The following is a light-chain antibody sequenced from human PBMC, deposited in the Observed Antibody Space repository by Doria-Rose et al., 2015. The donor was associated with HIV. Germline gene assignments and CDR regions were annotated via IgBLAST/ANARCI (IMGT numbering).Light chain of an antibody. V-gene: IGKV1-5*03. CDR1: QGISRW. J-gene: IGKJ1*01. Sequence: TQSPSTLSASVGDRVAITCRASQGISRWLAWYQHKSGKAPKLLIYEASSLESGVPSRFSGSGSGTEFTLTISSLQPDDFATYYCQQYYSPPWTFGQGTRVEIK. CDR3: QQYYSPPWT. CDR2: EAS.